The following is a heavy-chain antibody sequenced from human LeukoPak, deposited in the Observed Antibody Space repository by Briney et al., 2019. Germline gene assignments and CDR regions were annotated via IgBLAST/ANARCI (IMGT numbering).Heavy chain of an antibody. J-gene: IGHJ4*02. CDR3: ARYCSSDVCDSRYFDY. CDR2: ITISSNVI. D-gene: IGHD2-8*01. V-gene: IGHV3-48*02. CDR1: GFTFSAYN. Sequence: AGGSLRLSCAASGFTFSAYNMNWVRQAPGKGLEWLSYITISSNVIYYADSVKGRFTISRDNAKSSLYLQMSSLRDEDTAVYYCARYCSSDVCDSRYFDYWGQGTPVTVSS.